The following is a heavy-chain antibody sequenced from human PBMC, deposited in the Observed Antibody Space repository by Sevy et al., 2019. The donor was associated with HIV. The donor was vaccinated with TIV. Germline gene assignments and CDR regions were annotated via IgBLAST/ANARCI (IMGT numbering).Heavy chain of an antibody. Sequence: GGSLRLSCAASGFTFSGSTMHWVRQASGKGLEWVGRIRSKANTYATAYAASVKGRSSISRDDSKNTAYLQMNSLKTEDTAEYYCSRQVVAVAGDYLDYWGQGTLVTVSS. CDR3: SRQVVAVAGDYLDY. J-gene: IGHJ4*02. D-gene: IGHD6-19*01. CDR2: IRSKANTYAT. CDR1: GFTFSGST. V-gene: IGHV3-73*01.